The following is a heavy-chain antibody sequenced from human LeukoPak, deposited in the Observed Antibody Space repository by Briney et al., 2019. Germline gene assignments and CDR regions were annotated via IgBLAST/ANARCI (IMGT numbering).Heavy chain of an antibody. J-gene: IGHJ4*02. Sequence: GGSLRLSCAASGFTFSTYSMNWVRQAPGKGLEWVSSIRSSSSYIYYADSMKGRFTISRDNAKNSLYLQMNSLRAEDTAVYYCARSSRELGGYAPWELMPPFDYWGQGTLVTVSS. CDR3: ARSSRELGGYAPWELMPPFDY. CDR1: GFTFSTYS. D-gene: IGHD1-7*01. CDR2: IRSSSSYI. V-gene: IGHV3-21*01.